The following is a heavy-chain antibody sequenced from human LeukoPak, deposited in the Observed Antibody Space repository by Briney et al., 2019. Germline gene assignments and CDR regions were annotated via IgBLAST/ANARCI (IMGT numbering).Heavy chain of an antibody. CDR2: IYHSGST. V-gene: IGHV4-38-2*02. Sequence: PSETLSLTCTVSGYSISSGYYWGWIRQPPGKGLEWIGSIYHSGSTYYNPSLKSRVTISVDTSKNQFSLKLSSVTAADTAVYYCARVLRVSYYYYYMDGWGKGTTVTVSS. CDR3: ARVLRVSYYYYYMDG. CDR1: GYSISSGYY. D-gene: IGHD3-22*01. J-gene: IGHJ6*03.